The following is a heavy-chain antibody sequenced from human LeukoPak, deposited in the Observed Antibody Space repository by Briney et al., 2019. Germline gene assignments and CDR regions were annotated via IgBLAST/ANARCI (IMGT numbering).Heavy chain of an antibody. Sequence: ASVKVSCKASGYTFTSYGISWVRQAPGQGLEWMGWISAYNGNTNYAQKLQGRVTMTTDTSTSTAYMELSSLRSEDTAVYCCAREMPAAAPLYYGMDVWGQGTTVTVSS. J-gene: IGHJ6*02. CDR2: ISAYNGNT. CDR3: AREMPAAAPLYYGMDV. D-gene: IGHD2-2*01. CDR1: GYTFTSYG. V-gene: IGHV1-18*01.